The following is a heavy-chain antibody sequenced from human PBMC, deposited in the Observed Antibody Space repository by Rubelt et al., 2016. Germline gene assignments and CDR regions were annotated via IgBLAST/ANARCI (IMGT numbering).Heavy chain of an antibody. Sequence: QLQMQESGPGLVKPSETLSLTCTVSGDSIGSNYDFWAWIRQPPGKELEWLASIQYTGSAYYTPSLKSRVPISVDRSKNQFSLRRTSVTAADTAVYYCVTYSHNVGGSGCDPWGRGTLVTVSS. J-gene: IGHJ5*02. CDR2: IQYTGSA. CDR3: VTYSHNVGGSGCDP. V-gene: IGHV4-39*01. CDR1: GDSIGSNYDF. D-gene: IGHD3-16*01.